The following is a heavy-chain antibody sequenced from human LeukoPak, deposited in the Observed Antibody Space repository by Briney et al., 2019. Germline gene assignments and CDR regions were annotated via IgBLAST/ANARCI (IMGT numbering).Heavy chain of an antibody. CDR2: IYPGDSDT. CDR1: GYSFTSYW. V-gene: IGHV5-51*01. J-gene: IGHJ4*02. CDR3: ARLDSSGYYRPLDY. Sequence: ESLKISFKGSGYSFTSYWIGWVRQMPGKSLEWMGIIYPGDSDTRYSPSFQGQVTISADKSISTAYLQWSSLKASDTAMYYCARLDSSGYYRPLDYCGQGTLVTVSS. D-gene: IGHD3-22*01.